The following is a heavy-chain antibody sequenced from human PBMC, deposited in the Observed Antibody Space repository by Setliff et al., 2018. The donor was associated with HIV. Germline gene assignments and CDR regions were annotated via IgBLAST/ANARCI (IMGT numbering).Heavy chain of an antibody. CDR3: ARDRAYCSSGSCYRPLVYYFYYMDV. V-gene: IGHV1-2*02. CDR2: VRPYNADK. Sequence: ASVKVSCKASGFTFSDYYMHWVRQAPGQGLEWMGWVRPYNADKNYAQKFQGRVTMTSDTSISTAYLELSGLTSDDTAIYYCARDRAYCSSGSCYRPLVYYFYYMDVCGTGTTVTVSS. CDR1: GFTFSDYY. D-gene: IGHD2-15*01. J-gene: IGHJ6*03.